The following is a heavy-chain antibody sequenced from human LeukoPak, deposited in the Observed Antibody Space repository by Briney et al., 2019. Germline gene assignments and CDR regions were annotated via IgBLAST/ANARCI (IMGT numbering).Heavy chain of an antibody. J-gene: IGHJ5*02. CDR1: GGTFSSYA. D-gene: IGHD5-18*01. V-gene: IGHV1-69*04. Sequence: SVKVSCKASGGTFSSYAISWVRQAPGQGLEWMGRIIPILGIANYAQKFQGRVTITADKSTSTAYMELSSLRSEDTAVYYCAREGPVDTDFDPWGQGTLVTVSS. CDR2: IIPILGIA. CDR3: AREGPVDTDFDP.